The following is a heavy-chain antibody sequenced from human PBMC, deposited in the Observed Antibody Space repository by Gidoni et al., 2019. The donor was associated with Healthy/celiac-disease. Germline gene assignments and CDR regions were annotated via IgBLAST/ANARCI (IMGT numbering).Heavy chain of an antibody. V-gene: IGHV3-15*01. CDR3: TTLQYYYGSGSFDY. J-gene: IGHJ4*02. CDR2: IKSKTDGGTT. Sequence: EVQLVESGGGLLKPGGSLRLSCAASGFTFSTAWMSWVRQAPGKRLEWVGRIKSKTDGGTTDYPAPVKGRFIISRDDSKNTLYLQMNSLKTEDTAVYYCTTLQYYYGSGSFDYWGQGTLVTVSS. D-gene: IGHD3-10*01. CDR1: GFTFSTAW.